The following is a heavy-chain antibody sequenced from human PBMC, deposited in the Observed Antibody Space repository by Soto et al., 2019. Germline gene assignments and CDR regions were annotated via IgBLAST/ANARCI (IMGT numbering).Heavy chain of an antibody. V-gene: IGHV4-59*12. D-gene: IGHD3-22*01. CDR3: ARGGVDYYDSSGYYFSPYYFDY. Sequence: SETLSLTCTVSGGSISSYYWSWIRQPPGKGLEWIGYIYYSGSTDYNPSLKTRVTISVDTSKNQFSLKLSSVTAADTAVYYCARGGVDYYDSSGYYFSPYYFDYWGQGTLVTVSS. J-gene: IGHJ4*02. CDR2: IYYSGST. CDR1: GGSISSYY.